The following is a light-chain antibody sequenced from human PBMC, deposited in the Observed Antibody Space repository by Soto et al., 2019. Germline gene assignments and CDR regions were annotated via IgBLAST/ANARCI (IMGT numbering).Light chain of an antibody. J-gene: IGLJ2*01. CDR2: LNSDGSH. V-gene: IGLV4-69*01. CDR3: QTWDTGIVV. Sequence: QPVLTQSPSASASLGASVKLTCTLSSGHSSYAIAWHQQQPEKGPRYLMKLNSDGSHSKGDGIPDRFSGSSSGAERYLIISSLQSEDEADYYCQTWDTGIVVFGGGTKLTVL. CDR1: SGHSSYA.